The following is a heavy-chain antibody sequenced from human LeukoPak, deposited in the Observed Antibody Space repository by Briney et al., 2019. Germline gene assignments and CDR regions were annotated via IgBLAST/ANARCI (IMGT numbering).Heavy chain of an antibody. J-gene: IGHJ4*02. CDR3: ARELPPVVTYYFDY. CDR2: IWYDGSNK. Sequence: GGSLRLSCAASGFTFDSYGMHWVRQAPGKGLEWVAVIWYDGSNKYYADSVKGRFTISRDNSKNTLYLQMNSLRAEDTAVYYCARELPPVVTYYFDYWGQGTLVTVSS. V-gene: IGHV3-33*08. CDR1: GFTFDSYG. D-gene: IGHD3-22*01.